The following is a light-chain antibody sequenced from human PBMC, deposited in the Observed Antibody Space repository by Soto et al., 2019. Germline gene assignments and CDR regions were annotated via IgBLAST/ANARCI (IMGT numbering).Light chain of an antibody. CDR3: QQYTNWPYT. CDR2: GAS. CDR1: QSVGSN. V-gene: IGKV3-15*01. J-gene: IGKJ2*01. Sequence: EIVMTQSPATLSVSPGERASLSCRASQSVGSNLAWYQQTAGQAPRLLIYGASTRATGIPARFSGSGSGTEFTFTISSPQSEDFAVYYCQQYTNWPYTFGQGTTLEIK.